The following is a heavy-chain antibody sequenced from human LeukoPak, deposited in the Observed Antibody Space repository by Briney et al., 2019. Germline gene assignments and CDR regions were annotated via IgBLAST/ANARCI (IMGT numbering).Heavy chain of an antibody. CDR2: ISRSASNI. Sequence: PGGSLRLSCVASGFSFSSYNMNWVRQAPGKGLEWVSSISRSASNIYYADSVKGRFTISRDSAKNSFYLQMNSLRAEDTAVFYCARDPEGFGATYFDYWGQGTLVTVSS. J-gene: IGHJ4*02. CDR1: GFSFSSYN. V-gene: IGHV3-21*01. D-gene: IGHD3-16*01. CDR3: ARDPEGFGATYFDY.